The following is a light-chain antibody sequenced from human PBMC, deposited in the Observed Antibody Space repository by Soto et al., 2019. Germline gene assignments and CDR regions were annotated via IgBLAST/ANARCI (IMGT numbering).Light chain of an antibody. CDR3: SSYAGRYTYV. J-gene: IGLJ1*01. CDR1: SSDVCGYNY. CDR2: DVT. V-gene: IGLV2-11*01. Sequence: QSALTQPRSVSGSPGQSVSIFCTGTSSDVCGYNYVSWYQQHPGKAPKVMIYDVTKRPPGVPDRFSGSKSGNTASLTISGLQSEDEADYYCSSYAGRYTYVFGTGTKVTVL.